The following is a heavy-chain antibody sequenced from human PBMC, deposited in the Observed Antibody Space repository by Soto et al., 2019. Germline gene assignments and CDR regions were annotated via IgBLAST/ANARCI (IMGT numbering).Heavy chain of an antibody. CDR3: ARDRSRLWFGEDYYYYYGMDV. CDR2: IIPIFGTA. V-gene: IGHV1-69*13. D-gene: IGHD3-10*01. CDR1: GGTFSSYA. J-gene: IGHJ6*02. Sequence: ASVKVSCKASGGTFSSYAISWVRQAPGQGLEWMGGIIPIFGTANYAQKFQGRVTITADESTSTAYMELSSLRSEDTAVYYCARDRSRLWFGEDYYYYYGMDVWG.